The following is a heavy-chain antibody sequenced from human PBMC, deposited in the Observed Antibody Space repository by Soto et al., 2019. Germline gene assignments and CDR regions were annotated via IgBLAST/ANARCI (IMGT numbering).Heavy chain of an antibody. Sequence: GGSLRLSCAASGFTFSSYAMHWVRQAPGKGLEWVAVISYDGSNKYYADSVKGRFTISRDNSKNTLYLQMNSLRAEDTAVYYCASLHGSYYASGRDWGQGTLVTVSS. V-gene: IGHV3-30-3*01. D-gene: IGHD1-26*01. CDR3: ASLHGSYYASGRD. CDR2: ISYDGSNK. J-gene: IGHJ4*02. CDR1: GFTFSSYA.